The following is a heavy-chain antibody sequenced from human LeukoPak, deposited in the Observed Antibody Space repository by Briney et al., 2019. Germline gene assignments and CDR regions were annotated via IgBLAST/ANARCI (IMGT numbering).Heavy chain of an antibody. D-gene: IGHD2-15*01. V-gene: IGHV3-7*01. CDR2: IKQDGSDE. CDR1: GFTFNTYW. J-gene: IGHJ4*02. Sequence: GGSLRHSCAASGFTFNTYWMSWVRQAPGKGPEWVANIKQDGSDEYYVDSVKGRFTISRDNAKNSLYLQMNSLRAEDTAVYYCARDLQDLDYWGQGTLVTVSS. CDR3: ARDLQDLDY.